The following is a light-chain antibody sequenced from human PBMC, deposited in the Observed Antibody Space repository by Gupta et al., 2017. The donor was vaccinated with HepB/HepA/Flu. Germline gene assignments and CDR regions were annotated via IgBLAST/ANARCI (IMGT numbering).Light chain of an antibody. CDR3: QRYSNWPLSIT. V-gene: IGKV3-15*01. Sequence: EIVIKQAPATLFVSPGGRATLSCRASQRISSEVAWYQQRPGQAPRLLIYAAYTRVTGIPARFSGSGSGTEFTLTISSLQSEDFAVYYCQRYSNWPLSITFGQGTRLEIK. J-gene: IGKJ5*01. CDR2: AAY. CDR1: QRISSE.